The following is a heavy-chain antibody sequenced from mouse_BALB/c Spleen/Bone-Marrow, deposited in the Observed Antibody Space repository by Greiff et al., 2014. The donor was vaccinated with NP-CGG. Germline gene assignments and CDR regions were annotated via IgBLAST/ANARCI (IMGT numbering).Heavy chain of an antibody. CDR1: GFTFTDYY. J-gene: IGHJ2*01. Sequence: EVQLVESGGGLVQPGGSLRLSCATSGFTFTDYYMNWVRQPPGKALEWLGFIRNKANGYTTEYSASVKGRFTISRDNSQNILYLQMNTLRAEDSATHYCARDKGRVFFDYWGQGTTLTVSS. CDR3: ARDKGRVFFDY. CDR2: IRNKANGYTT. V-gene: IGHV7-3*02.